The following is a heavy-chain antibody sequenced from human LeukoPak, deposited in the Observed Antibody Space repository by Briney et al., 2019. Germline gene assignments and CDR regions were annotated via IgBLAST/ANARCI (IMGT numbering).Heavy chain of an antibody. V-gene: IGHV3-30*18. CDR3: AKDRDMTTDYGMDV. CDR2: ISYEGSNK. CDR1: GFTFSSYG. Sequence: GGPLRLSCAASGFTFSSYGMHWVREAPGKGLEWVAVISYEGSNKYYADSVKGRFTISRDNSKNTLYLQMNSLRAEDTAVYYCAKDRDMTTDYGMDVWGKGTTVTVSS. J-gene: IGHJ6*04. D-gene: IGHD4-17*01.